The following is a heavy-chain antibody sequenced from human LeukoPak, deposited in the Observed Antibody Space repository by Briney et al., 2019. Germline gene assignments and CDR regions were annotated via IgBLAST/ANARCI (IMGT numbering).Heavy chain of an antibody. Sequence: PGGSLRLSCAASGFTFSSYWMHWVRQAPGKGLEWVSRIDSDGSRTKYADSVKGRFTISRDNAKNTLYLQMNSLRAEDTAVYYCARDMYYYNSSAFYHYYYGMDVWGQGTTVTVSS. V-gene: IGHV3-74*01. CDR1: GFTFSSYW. J-gene: IGHJ6*02. CDR2: IDSDGSRT. CDR3: ARDMYYYNSSAFYHYYYGMDV. D-gene: IGHD3-22*01.